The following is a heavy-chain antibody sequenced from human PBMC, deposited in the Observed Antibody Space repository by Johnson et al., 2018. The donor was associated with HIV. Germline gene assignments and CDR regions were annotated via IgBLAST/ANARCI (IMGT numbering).Heavy chain of an antibody. V-gene: IGHV3-49*04. J-gene: IGHJ3*02. Sequence: VQLVESGGGLVQPGRSLRLPCTASGFPFGDYAISWVRQAPGKGLEWVGFIRSNTYGGTTEYAASVNGRFTISRDNSKNTLYLQMNSLRVEDTAVYFCAKDRAGAYAFDIWGQGTMVTVSS. CDR1: GFPFGDYA. CDR3: AKDRAGAYAFDI. CDR2: IRSNTYGGTT. D-gene: IGHD4/OR15-4a*01.